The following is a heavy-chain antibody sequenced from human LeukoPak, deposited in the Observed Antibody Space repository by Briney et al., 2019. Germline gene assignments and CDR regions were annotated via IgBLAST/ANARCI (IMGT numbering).Heavy chain of an antibody. CDR1: GGSVTIYY. V-gene: IGHV4-34*01. CDR3: ARASARLSVAGDFDY. CDR2: ISLSEGT. J-gene: IGHJ4*02. D-gene: IGHD6-19*01. Sequence: PSETLSLTCGVSGGSVTIYYWSWIRQSPGKGLEWLGDISLSEGTNYNPSLKSRLSISLETSSNQFSLKLTSMTAADTAVYYCARASARLSVAGDFDYWGQGSLVTVAS.